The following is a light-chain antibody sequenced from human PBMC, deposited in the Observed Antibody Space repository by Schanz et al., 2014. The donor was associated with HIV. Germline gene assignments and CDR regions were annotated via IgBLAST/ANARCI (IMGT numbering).Light chain of an antibody. J-gene: IGLJ1*01. Sequence: QSVLTQPASVSGSPGQSITISCTGTSSAVGDYNYVSWYQHHPGKAPKLMIYDVSNRPSGVSNRFSGSKSGNTASLTISGLQAEDEADYYCSSYTSRLYVFGTGTKLTVL. V-gene: IGLV2-14*03. CDR3: SSYTSRLYV. CDR1: SSAVGDYNY. CDR2: DVS.